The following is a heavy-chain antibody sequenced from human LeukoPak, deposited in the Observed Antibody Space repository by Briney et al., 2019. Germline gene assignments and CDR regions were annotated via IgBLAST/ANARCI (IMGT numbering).Heavy chain of an antibody. D-gene: IGHD6-6*01. Sequence: SVKVSCKASGGTFSSYAISWVRQAPGQGLGWMGRIIPILGIANYAQKFQGRVTITADKSTSTAYMELSSLRSEDTAVYYCARCEVGSSENFDYWGQGTLVTVSS. CDR3: ARCEVGSSENFDY. CDR1: GGTFSSYA. V-gene: IGHV1-69*04. J-gene: IGHJ4*02. CDR2: IIPILGIA.